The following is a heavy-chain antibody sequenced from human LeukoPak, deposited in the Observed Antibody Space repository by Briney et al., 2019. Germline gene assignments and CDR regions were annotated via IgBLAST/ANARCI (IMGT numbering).Heavy chain of an antibody. CDR1: GYSISSGYY. V-gene: IGHV4-38-2*02. CDR2: IYHSGST. D-gene: IGHD2-2*02. CDR3: ARDDGIVVLPAAIRGAYFDY. Sequence: PSETLSLTCTVSGYSISSGYYWGWIRPPPGKGLEWIGSIYHSGSTYYNPSLKSRVTISVDTSKNQFSLKLSSVTAAETAVYYCARDDGIVVLPAAIRGAYFDYWGQGTLVTVSS. J-gene: IGHJ4*02.